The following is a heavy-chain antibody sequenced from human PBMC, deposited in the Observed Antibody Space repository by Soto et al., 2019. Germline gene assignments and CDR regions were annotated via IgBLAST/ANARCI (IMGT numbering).Heavy chain of an antibody. CDR1: GGSISSSYYY. CDR3: ARHSRTVSSGYLNWFDP. J-gene: IGHJ5*02. CDR2: IYYSGST. Sequence: PSETLSLTCTVSGGSISSSYYYWGWIRQPPGKGLEWIGSIYYSGSTYYNPSLKSRVTISVDTSKNQFSLKLSSVTAADTAVYYCARHSRTVSSGYLNWFDPWGQGTLVTVSS. V-gene: IGHV4-39*01. D-gene: IGHD3-22*01.